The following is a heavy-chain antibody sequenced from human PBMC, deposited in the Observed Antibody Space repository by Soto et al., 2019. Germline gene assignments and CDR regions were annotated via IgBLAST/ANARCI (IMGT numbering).Heavy chain of an antibody. CDR2: IYYSGST. D-gene: IGHD1-26*01. J-gene: IGHJ4*02. Sequence: QVQLQESGPGLVKPSQTLSLTCTVSGGSISSDGYYWSWIRQHPGKGLEWIGYIYYSGSTYYNPSLKSRVTISVDTSKNQFSLKLSSVTAADTAVYYCAREGGIVGATAADYWGQGTLVTVST. V-gene: IGHV4-31*03. CDR3: AREGGIVGATAADY. CDR1: GGSISSDGYY.